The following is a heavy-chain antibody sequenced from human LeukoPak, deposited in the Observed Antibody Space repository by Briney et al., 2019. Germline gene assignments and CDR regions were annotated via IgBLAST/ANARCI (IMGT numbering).Heavy chain of an antibody. J-gene: IGHJ4*02. CDR3: ARGAGNEGFDY. V-gene: IGHV3-53*01. Sequence: PGGSLRLSCAASGFTVSTNYMTWVRQAPGKGLEWVSVIYNSGSTYYADSVKGRFTISRDNPKNTLYLQMNSLRAEDTAVYYCARGAGNEGFDYWGQGTLVTVSS. D-gene: IGHD4-23*01. CDR2: IYNSGST. CDR1: GFTVSTNY.